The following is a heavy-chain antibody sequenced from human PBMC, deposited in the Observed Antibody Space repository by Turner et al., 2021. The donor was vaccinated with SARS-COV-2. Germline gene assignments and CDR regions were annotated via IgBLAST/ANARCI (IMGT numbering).Heavy chain of an antibody. V-gene: IGHV3-23*01. CDR3: AKGYSPDY. Sequence: EVQLLESGGGLVQPGGSLRLSCAASGFPFNSDAMSWVRQAPGKGLEWVSAISGSGGSTYYADSVEGRFTISRDNSKNTLYLQMNSLRAEDTAVYYCAKGYSPDYWGQGTLVTVSS. J-gene: IGHJ4*02. CDR2: ISGSGGST. D-gene: IGHD4-4*01. CDR1: GFPFNSDA.